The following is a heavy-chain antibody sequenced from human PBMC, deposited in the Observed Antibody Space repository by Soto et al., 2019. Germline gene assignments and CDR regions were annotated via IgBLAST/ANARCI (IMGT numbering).Heavy chain of an antibody. CDR1: GYTFTSYY. CDR2: MNPNSGNT. V-gene: IGHV1-8*02. D-gene: IGHD3-3*01. J-gene: IGHJ6*02. Sequence: ASVKVSCKASGYTFTSYYMHWVRQATGQGLEWMGWMNPNSGNTGYAQKFQGRVTMTRNTSISTAYMELSSLRSEDTAVYYCARGQRDETYYDFWSGYYRLLYYYYYGMDVWGQGTTVTVSS. CDR3: ARGQRDETYYDFWSGYYRLLYYYYYGMDV.